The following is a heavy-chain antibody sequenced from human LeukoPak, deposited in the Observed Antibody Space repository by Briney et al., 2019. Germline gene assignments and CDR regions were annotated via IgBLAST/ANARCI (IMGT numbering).Heavy chain of an antibody. Sequence: SETLSLTCTVSGGSISSSSYYCGWIRQPPGKGLEWIGSIYHSGSTYYNPSLKSRVTLSVETSKNQFSLKLSSVTAANTAVYYCAGSTYDNWFDPWGQGTLVTVSS. CDR1: GGSISSSSYY. CDR2: IYHSGST. CDR3: AGSTYDNWFDP. D-gene: IGHD2-8*01. J-gene: IGHJ5*02. V-gene: IGHV4-39*01.